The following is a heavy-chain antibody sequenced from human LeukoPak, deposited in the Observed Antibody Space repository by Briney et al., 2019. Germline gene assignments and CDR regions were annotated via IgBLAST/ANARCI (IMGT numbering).Heavy chain of an antibody. Sequence: SVKVSCKASGGTFSSYAISWVRQAPGQGLEWMGRIIPILGIANYAQKFQGRVTITADKSTSTAYMELSSLRSEDTAVYYCARVFGSGWSHYYFDYWGQGALVTVSS. V-gene: IGHV1-69*04. CDR2: IIPILGIA. CDR3: ARVFGSGWSHYYFDY. CDR1: GGTFSSYA. J-gene: IGHJ4*02. D-gene: IGHD6-19*01.